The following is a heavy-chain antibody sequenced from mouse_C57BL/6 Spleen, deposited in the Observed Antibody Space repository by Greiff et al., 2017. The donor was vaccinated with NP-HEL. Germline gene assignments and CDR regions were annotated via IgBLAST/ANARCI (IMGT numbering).Heavy chain of an antibody. Sequence: VQLQESGAELVKPGASVKISCKASGYAFSSYWMNWVKQRPGKGLEWIGQIYPGDGDTNYNGKFKGKATLTADKSSSTAYMQLSSLTSEDSAVYFCARGLTTVVAPDYWGQGTTLTFSS. CDR2: IYPGDGDT. CDR1: GYAFSSYW. D-gene: IGHD1-1*01. CDR3: ARGLTTVVAPDY. J-gene: IGHJ2*01. V-gene: IGHV1-80*01.